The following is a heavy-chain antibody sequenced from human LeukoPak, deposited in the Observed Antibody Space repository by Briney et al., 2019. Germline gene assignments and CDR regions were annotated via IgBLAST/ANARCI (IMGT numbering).Heavy chain of an antibody. Sequence: GSSVKVSCKASGGTFSSYAISWVRQAPGQRLEWMGGIIPIFGTANYAQKFQGRVTITTDESTSTAYMELSSLRSEDTAVYYCARAGTGRDGYNWSGFDYWGQGTLVTVSS. CDR2: IIPIFGTA. D-gene: IGHD5-24*01. CDR1: GGTFSSYA. V-gene: IGHV1-69*05. CDR3: ARAGTGRDGYNWSGFDY. J-gene: IGHJ4*02.